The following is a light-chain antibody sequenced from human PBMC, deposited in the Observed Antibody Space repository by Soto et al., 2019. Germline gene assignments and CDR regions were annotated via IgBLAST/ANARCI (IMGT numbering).Light chain of an antibody. V-gene: IGKV3-20*01. CDR1: QSVSSAY. CDR3: QQSGSSFYT. CDR2: GAS. J-gene: IGKJ2*01. Sequence: EIVLTQSPGTLSLSPEERATLSCRASQSVSSAYIAWYQQIPGQAPRLLIYGASSRATGIPDRFSGSGSGTDFTLTISVLEPEDFAVYYCQQSGSSFYTFGQGTKLEIK.